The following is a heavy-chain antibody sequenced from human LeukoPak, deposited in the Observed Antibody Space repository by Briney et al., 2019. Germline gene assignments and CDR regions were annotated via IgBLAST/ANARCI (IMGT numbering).Heavy chain of an antibody. D-gene: IGHD3-10*01. CDR1: GFAFGNYE. J-gene: IGHJ4*02. CDR2: ISSSGKTV. V-gene: IGHV3-48*03. CDR3: AKDISRYYGSGGPFDY. Sequence: QPGGSLRLSCAASGFAFGNYEMKWVRQAPGKGLAWISYISSSGKTVYYADSVKGRFTISRDNSKNTLYLQMNSLRAEDTAVYYCAKDISRYYGSGGPFDYWGQGTLVTVSS.